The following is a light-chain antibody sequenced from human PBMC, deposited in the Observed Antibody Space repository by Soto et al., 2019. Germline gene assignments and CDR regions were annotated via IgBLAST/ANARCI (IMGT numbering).Light chain of an antibody. J-gene: IGLJ1*01. CDR3: SSYTSSSTVPYV. CDR2: EVS. CDR1: SSDVGSYNY. Sequence: QSVLTQPASVSGSPGQSITISCTGTSSDVGSYNYVSWYQQHPGKAPKLMIFEVSNRPSGVSNRFSGSKSGNTASLTISGLQAEDEADYYSSSYTSSSTVPYVFGTGTKLT. V-gene: IGLV2-14*01.